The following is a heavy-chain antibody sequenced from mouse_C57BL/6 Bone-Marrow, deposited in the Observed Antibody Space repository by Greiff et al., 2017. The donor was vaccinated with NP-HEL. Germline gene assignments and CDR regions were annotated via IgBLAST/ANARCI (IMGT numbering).Heavy chain of an antibody. J-gene: IGHJ3*01. CDR3: ARGNGYYPAWFAY. V-gene: IGHV15-2*01. Sequence: QVQLQQSGSELRSPGSSVKLSCKDFDSEVFPIAYMSWVRQKPGHGFEWIGGILPSIGRTIYGEKFEDKATLDADTLSNTAYLELNSLTSEDSAIYYCARGNGYYPAWFAYWGQGTLVTVSA. CDR1: DSEVFPIAY. CDR2: ILPSIGRT. D-gene: IGHD2-3*01.